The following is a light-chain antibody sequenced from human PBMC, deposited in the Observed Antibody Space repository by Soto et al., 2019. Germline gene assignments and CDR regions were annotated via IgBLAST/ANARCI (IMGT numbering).Light chain of an antibody. V-gene: IGKV3-20*01. CDR3: QQYGSSPNT. CDR2: GAS. J-gene: IGKJ2*01. CDR1: QSVSSSY. Sequence: EIVLTQSPGTLSLSPGERATLSCRASQSVSSSYLAWYQQKPGQAPRLLIYGASSRATGIPDRFSGSGSGTDFTLTISRREAEDFAVYYCQQYGSSPNTFGQGTKLEIK.